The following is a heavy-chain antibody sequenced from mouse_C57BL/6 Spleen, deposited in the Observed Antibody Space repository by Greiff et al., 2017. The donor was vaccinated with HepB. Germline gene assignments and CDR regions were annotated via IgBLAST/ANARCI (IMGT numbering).Heavy chain of an antibody. CDR2: FYPGSGSI. Sequence: QVQLQQSGAELVKPGASVKLSCKASGYTFTEYTIHWVKQRSGQGLEWIGWFYPGSGSIKYNEKFKDKATLTADKSSSTVYMELSRLTSEDSAVYFCARHAITTVVARGGYFDVWGTGTTVTVSS. J-gene: IGHJ1*03. CDR1: GYTFTEYT. CDR3: ARHAITTVVARGGYFDV. D-gene: IGHD1-1*01. V-gene: IGHV1-62-2*01.